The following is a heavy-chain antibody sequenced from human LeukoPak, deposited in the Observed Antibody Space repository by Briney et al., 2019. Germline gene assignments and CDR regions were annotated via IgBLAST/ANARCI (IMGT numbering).Heavy chain of an antibody. Sequence: SETLSLTCTVSGGSISSGDYYWSWTRQPPGKGLEWIGYIYYSGSTYYNPSLKSRVTISVDTSKNQFSLKLSSVTAADTAVYYCARDLGLHYYYYGMDVWGQGTTVTVSS. J-gene: IGHJ6*02. CDR1: GGSISSGDYY. CDR2: IYYSGST. CDR3: ARDLGLHYYYYGMDV. V-gene: IGHV4-30-4*01. D-gene: IGHD1-7*01.